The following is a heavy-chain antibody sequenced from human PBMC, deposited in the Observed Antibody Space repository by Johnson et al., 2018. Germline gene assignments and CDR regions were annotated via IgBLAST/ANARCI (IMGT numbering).Heavy chain of an antibody. D-gene: IGHD2-2*01. V-gene: IGHV3-7*01. J-gene: IGHJ4*02. CDR3: ARDRQLYS. CDR2: IKQDGSEK. CDR1: GFTFSSYS. Sequence: QLVESGGALVQPGGSLRLSCAASGFTFSSYSMSWVRQAPGKGLEWVANIKQDGSEKYYVDSLKGRFTIYRDNAKNSLYLQMDSLRAEDTAVYYCARDRQLYSWGQGTLVTV.